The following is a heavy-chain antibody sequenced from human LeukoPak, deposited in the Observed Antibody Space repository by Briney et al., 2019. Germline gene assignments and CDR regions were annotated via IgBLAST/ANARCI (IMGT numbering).Heavy chain of an antibody. CDR3: ARDGVIVVVPAAIDY. J-gene: IGHJ4*02. CDR1: GFSFSDYS. CDR2: ISSSSSYI. D-gene: IGHD2-2*01. Sequence: GGSLRLSCAASGFSFSDYSMNWVRQAPGKGLEWVSSISSSSSYIYYADSVKGRFTISRDNAKNSLYLQMNSLRAEDTAVYYCARDGVIVVVPAAIDYWGQGTLVTVSS. V-gene: IGHV3-21*01.